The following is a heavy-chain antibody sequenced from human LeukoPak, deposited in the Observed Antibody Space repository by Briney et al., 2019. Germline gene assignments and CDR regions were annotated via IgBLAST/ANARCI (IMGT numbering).Heavy chain of an antibody. D-gene: IGHD2-15*01. Sequence: GGSLRLSCAASGFPLSGSAMHWVRQASGKGLEWLGRIRSRANSYVTAYAASVEGRSTISRDDSKNTAYLQISNLKTEDTAVYYCCRHSDKYCSGAGCYVNNFYGLDVWGRGTTVTVSS. CDR3: CRHSDKYCSGAGCYVNNFYGLDV. J-gene: IGHJ6*02. CDR1: GFPLSGSA. V-gene: IGHV3-73*01. CDR2: IRSRANSYVT.